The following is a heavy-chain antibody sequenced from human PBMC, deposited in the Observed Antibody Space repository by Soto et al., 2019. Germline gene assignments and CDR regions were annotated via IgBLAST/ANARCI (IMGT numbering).Heavy chain of an antibody. CDR3: ARESEDLTSNFDY. Sequence: GALLLSCTASGSTFTRYSMNWVRQAPGKGLEWVSSISSTTNYIYYGDSMKGRFTISRDNAKNSLYLEMNSLRAEDTAVYYCARESEDLTSNFDYWGQGTLVTVSS. V-gene: IGHV3-21*06. CDR1: GSTFTRYS. CDR2: ISSTTNYI. J-gene: IGHJ4*02.